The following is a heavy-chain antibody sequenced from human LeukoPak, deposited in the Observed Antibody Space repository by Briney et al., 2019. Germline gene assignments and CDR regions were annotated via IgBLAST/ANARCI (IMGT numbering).Heavy chain of an antibody. CDR3: ARDLIDVDAFDI. CDR1: GDSVSSNSAA. V-gene: IGHV6-1*01. D-gene: IGHD2-21*01. J-gene: IGHJ3*02. Sequence: SQTLSLTCAISGDSVSSNSAARSWIRQSPSRGFEWLGRTYYRSKWYTDYALSVKSRITLNPDTSKNQFSLQLNSVTPEDTAVYYRARDLIDVDAFDIWGQGTMVTVSS. CDR2: TYYRSKWYT.